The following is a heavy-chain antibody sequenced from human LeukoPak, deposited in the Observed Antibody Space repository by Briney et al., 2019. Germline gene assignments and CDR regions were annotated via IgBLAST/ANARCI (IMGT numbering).Heavy chain of an antibody. CDR1: GFTFSSYA. Sequence: PGGSLRLSCAASGFTFSSYAMSWVRQAPGKGLEWVPAISGSGGSTYYADSVKGRFTISRDNSKNTLYLQMNSLRAEDTAVYYCAKGSRQPTTYDYWGQGTLVTVSS. J-gene: IGHJ4*02. CDR3: AKGSRQPTTYDY. D-gene: IGHD1-1*01. V-gene: IGHV3-23*01. CDR2: ISGSGGST.